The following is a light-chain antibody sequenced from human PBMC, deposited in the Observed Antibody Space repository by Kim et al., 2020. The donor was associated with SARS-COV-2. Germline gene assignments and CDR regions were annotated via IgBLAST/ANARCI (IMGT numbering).Light chain of an antibody. CDR3: QHYKTDSWT. Sequence: DIQMTQSPCTLSASVGDRVTISCRASQNISNWLTWYQQIPRKAPKILIYDASTLESGVPSRFSGSGSGTEFTLTINSLQPDDFATYYCQHYKTDSWTFGQGTKVDIK. J-gene: IGKJ1*01. V-gene: IGKV1-5*01. CDR1: QNISNW. CDR2: DAS.